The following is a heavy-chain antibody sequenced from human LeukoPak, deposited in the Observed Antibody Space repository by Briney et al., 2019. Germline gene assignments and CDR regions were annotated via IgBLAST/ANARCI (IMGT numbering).Heavy chain of an antibody. D-gene: IGHD6-13*01. CDR3: AKGTNRYSSPNWFDP. CDR1: GFTFSSYA. V-gene: IGHV3-23*01. J-gene: IGHJ5*02. CDR2: ISGSGGST. Sequence: PGGSLRLSCAASGFTFSSYAMSWVRQALGKGLEWVSAISGSGGSTYYADSVKGRFTISRDNSKNTLYLQMNSLRAEDTAVYYCAKGTNRYSSPNWFDPWGQGTLVTVSS.